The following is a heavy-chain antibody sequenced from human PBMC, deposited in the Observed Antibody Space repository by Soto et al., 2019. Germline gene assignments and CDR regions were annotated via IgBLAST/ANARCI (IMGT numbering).Heavy chain of an antibody. CDR2: IYYSGST. J-gene: IGHJ5*02. V-gene: IGHV4-59*08. D-gene: IGHD3-10*01. CDR3: ARQISYYLSPGWFDP. Sequence: GSLRLSCAASGFTFSNAWMSWVRQAPGKGLEWIGYIYYSGSTNYNPSLKSRVTISVDTSKNQFSLKLSSVTAADTAVYYCARQISYYLSPGWFDPWGQGTLVTVSS. CDR1: GFTFSNAW.